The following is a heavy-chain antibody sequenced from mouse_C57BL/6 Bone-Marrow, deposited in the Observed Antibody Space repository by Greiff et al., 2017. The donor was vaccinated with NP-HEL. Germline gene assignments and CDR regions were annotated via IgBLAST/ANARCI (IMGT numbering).Heavy chain of an antibody. CDR3: AREDYYVSSPTWFAY. V-gene: IGHV1-69*01. D-gene: IGHD1-1*01. CDR1: GYTFTSYW. J-gene: IGHJ3*01. Sequence: QVQLQQPGAELVMPGASVKLSCKASGYTFTSYWMHWVKQRPGQGLEWIGEIDPSDSYTNYNQKFKGKSTLTVDKSSSTAYMQLSCLTSEDSAVYYCAREDYYVSSPTWFAYWGQGTLVTVSA. CDR2: IDPSDSYT.